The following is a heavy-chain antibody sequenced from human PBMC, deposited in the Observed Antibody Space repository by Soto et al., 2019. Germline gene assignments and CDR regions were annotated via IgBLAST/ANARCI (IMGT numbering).Heavy chain of an antibody. D-gene: IGHD3-10*01. CDR2: IYSGGST. J-gene: IGHJ4*02. CDR1: GFTVSSNY. V-gene: IGHV3-53*01. CDR3: ARSPVRVDLIFDY. Sequence: HPGGSLRLSCAASGFTVSSNYMSWVRQAPGKGLEWVSVIYSGGSTYYADSVKGRFTISRDNSKNTLYLQMNSLRAEDTAVYYCARSPVRVDLIFDYWGQGTLVTVSS.